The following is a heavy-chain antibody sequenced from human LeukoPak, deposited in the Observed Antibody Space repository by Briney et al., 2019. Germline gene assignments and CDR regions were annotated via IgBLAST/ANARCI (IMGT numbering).Heavy chain of an antibody. D-gene: IGHD3-22*01. CDR2: IYYSGST. Sequence: SETLSLTCNVSGGSISSYYWSWIRPPPGKGLEWIGYIYYSGSTNYNPSLKSRVTISVDTSKNQFSLKLSSVTAADTAVYYCAGYDYDSRGTFDYWGQGTLVTVSS. J-gene: IGHJ4*02. CDR3: AGYDYDSRGTFDY. CDR1: GGSISSYY. V-gene: IGHV4-59*01.